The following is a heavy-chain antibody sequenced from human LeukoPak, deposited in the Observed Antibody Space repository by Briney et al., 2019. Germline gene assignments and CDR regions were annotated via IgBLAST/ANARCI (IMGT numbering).Heavy chain of an antibody. CDR2: IYHSGST. J-gene: IGHJ5*02. D-gene: IGHD5-18*01. CDR3: ARGRYSYGYSKGFDP. V-gene: IGHV4-4*02. CDR1: GGSISSSNW. Sequence: SGTLSLTCAVSGGSISSSNWWSWVRQPPGKGLEWIGEIYHSGSTNYNPSLKSRVTISVDKSKNQFSLKLSSVTAADTAVYYCARGRYSYGYSKGFDPWGQGTLVTVSS.